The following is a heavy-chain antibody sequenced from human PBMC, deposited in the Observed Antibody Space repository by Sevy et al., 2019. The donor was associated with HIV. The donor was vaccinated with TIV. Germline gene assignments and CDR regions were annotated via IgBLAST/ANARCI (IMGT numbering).Heavy chain of an antibody. CDR1: EFTFSSYG. Sequence: GGSLRLSCVASEFTFSSYGMHWVRQAPGKGLEWVAVIWNDRTNKNYADSVKGRFTISRDNSKNTLYLQMNSLRAEDTAVYYCASLPNNYYDISGYSGDDAFDIWGQGTMVTVSS. D-gene: IGHD3-22*01. CDR3: ASLPNNYYDISGYSGDDAFDI. CDR2: IWNDRTNK. V-gene: IGHV3-33*01. J-gene: IGHJ3*02.